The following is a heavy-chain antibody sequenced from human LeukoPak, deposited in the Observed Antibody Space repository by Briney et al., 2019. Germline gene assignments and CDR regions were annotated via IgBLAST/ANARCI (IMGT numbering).Heavy chain of an antibody. D-gene: IGHD3-22*01. CDR2: IDGNGIST. CDR3: ARHDYDSSGYYGYYGMDV. J-gene: IGHJ6*02. Sequence: GGSLRLSCAASGFTFSSYSMNWVRQAPGKGLEWVSAIDGNGISTYYADSVKGRFSISRDNSKNALYLQMNSLRAEDTAVYYCARHDYDSSGYYGYYGMDVWGQGTTVTVSS. CDR1: GFTFSSYS. V-gene: IGHV3-23*01.